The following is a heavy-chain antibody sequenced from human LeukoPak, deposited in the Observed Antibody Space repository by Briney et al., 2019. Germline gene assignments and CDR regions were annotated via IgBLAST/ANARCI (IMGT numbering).Heavy chain of an antibody. CDR2: IYYSEST. V-gene: IGHV4-31*03. CDR3: ARNPNYKGSSAIYFDY. CDR1: GGSISSGGYY. D-gene: IGHD1-26*01. J-gene: IGHJ4*02. Sequence: PSQTLSLTCTVSGGSISSGGYYWSWIRQHPGKGLEWIGYIYYSESTYYNPSLKSRVTISVDTSKNQFSLKLSSVTAADTAVYYCARNPNYKGSSAIYFDYWGQGTLVTVSS.